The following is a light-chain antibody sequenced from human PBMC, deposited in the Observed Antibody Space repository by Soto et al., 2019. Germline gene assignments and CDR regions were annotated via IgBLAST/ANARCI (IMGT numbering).Light chain of an antibody. CDR1: NSDVGGYNF. Sequence: QSALTQPRSVSGSPGQSVTLSCTGTNSDVGGYNFVSWYQQLPGKAPKLMISAVSQRPSGVPDRFSGSKSGNTASLTISGLQADDEADDFCCSYSASDIWVFGGGTKLTVL. V-gene: IGLV2-11*01. J-gene: IGLJ3*02. CDR2: AVS. CDR3: CSYSASDIWV.